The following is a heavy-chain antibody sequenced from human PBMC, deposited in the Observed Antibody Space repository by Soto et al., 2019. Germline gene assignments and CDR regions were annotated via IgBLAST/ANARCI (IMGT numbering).Heavy chain of an antibody. CDR2: ISGSGGST. CDR3: AKPQGRRGDKYCSSTICYKGYYYYGMDV. Sequence: GGYPRLSFAASGFTFSSYARSWVRQAPGKGREWVSAISGSGGSTYYADSVKGRFTISRDNSKNTLYLQMNSLRAEDTAVYYCAKPQGRRGDKYCSSTICYKGYYYYGMDVCGQGTTVTVSS. CDR1: GFTFSSYA. D-gene: IGHD2-2*02. J-gene: IGHJ6*02. V-gene: IGHV3-23*01.